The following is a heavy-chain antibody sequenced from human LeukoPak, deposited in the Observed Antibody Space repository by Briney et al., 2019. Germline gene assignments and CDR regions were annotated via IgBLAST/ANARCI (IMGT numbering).Heavy chain of an antibody. CDR1: GYTFTSYD. CDR3: ARDPGRDTIFGVVPYYYYGMDV. Sequence: GASVKVSCKASGYTFTSYDISWVRQAPGQGLEWMGGIIPIFGTANYAQKSQGRVTITADESTSTAYMELSSLRSEDTAVYYCARDPGRDTIFGVVPYYYYGMDVWGQGTTVTVSS. V-gene: IGHV1-69*13. J-gene: IGHJ6*02. D-gene: IGHD3-3*01. CDR2: IIPIFGTA.